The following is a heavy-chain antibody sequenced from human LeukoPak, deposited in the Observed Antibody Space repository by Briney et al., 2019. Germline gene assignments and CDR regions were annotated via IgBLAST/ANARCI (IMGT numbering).Heavy chain of an antibody. J-gene: IGHJ6*03. CDR2: IYHSGST. CDR3: ARGAGATISSYYYYYYMDV. V-gene: IGHV4-38-2*02. D-gene: IGHD5-24*01. Sequence: PSETLSLTCTVSAYSISSGYYWGWIRQPPGKGLEWIGSIYHSGSTYYNPSLKSRVTISVDTSKNQFSLKLSSVTAADTAVYYCARGAGATISSYYYYYYMDVWGKGTTVTVSS. CDR1: AYSISSGYY.